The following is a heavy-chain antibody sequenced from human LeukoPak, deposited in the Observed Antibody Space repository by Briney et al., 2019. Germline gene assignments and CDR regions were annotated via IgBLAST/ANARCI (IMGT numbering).Heavy chain of an antibody. CDR1: GGSFSGYY. CDR3: ARGIRTLKYSSGWYRGEFDY. CDR2: INHSGST. J-gene: IGHJ4*02. D-gene: IGHD6-19*01. Sequence: SETLSLTCAVYGGSFSGYYWSWIRQPPGKGLEWIGEINHSGSTNYNPSLKSRATISVDTSKNQFSLKLSSVTAADTAVYYCARGIRTLKYSSGWYRGEFDYWGQGTLVTVSS. V-gene: IGHV4-34*01.